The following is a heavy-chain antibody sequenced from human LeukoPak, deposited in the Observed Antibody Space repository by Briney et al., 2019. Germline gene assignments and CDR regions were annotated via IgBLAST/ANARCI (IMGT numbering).Heavy chain of an antibody. CDR1: GDSISSSSYY. CDR2: IYYSGST. V-gene: IGHV4-39*01. Sequence: SETLSLTCTVSGDSISSSSYYWGWIPQPPGTGLEWIGSIYYSGSTYYNPSLKSRVTISADTSKNQYSLKLSSVTAADTAVYYCARAIGAYSGSYYGPDYWGQGTLVTVSS. CDR3: ARAIGAYSGSYYGPDY. J-gene: IGHJ4*02. D-gene: IGHD1-26*01.